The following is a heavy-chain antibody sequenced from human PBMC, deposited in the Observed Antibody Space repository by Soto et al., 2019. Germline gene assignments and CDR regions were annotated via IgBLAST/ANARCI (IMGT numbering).Heavy chain of an antibody. D-gene: IGHD6-19*01. CDR1: GGSICSSNW. V-gene: IGHV4-4*02. CDR3: ARDLGGWSGGWYPHDT. Sequence: SETLSLTCAVPGGSICSSNWWSWVRQPPGKGLEWIGEIYHSGSTNYNPSLKSRVTISVDKSKNQFSLKLSSVTAADTAVYYCARDLGGWSGGWYPHDTWGQGTMVT. CDR2: IYHSGST. J-gene: IGHJ3*02.